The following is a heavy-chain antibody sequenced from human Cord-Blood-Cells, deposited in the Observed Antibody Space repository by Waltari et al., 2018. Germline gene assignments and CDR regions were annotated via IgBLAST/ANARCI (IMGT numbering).Heavy chain of an antibody. CDR3: ARGSVVVIATNWFDP. CDR2: INHRGST. D-gene: IGHD2-21*01. J-gene: IGHJ5*02. Sequence: QVQLQQWGAGLLKPWETLYLTCAVYGGSLRGYYWSWIRQPPGKGLEWIGEINHRGSTNYTPSLNSRVILSVDTSKNQFSLKLSSVTAADTAVYYCARGSVVVIATNWFDPWGQGTLVTVSS. CDR1: GGSLRGYY. V-gene: IGHV4-34*01.